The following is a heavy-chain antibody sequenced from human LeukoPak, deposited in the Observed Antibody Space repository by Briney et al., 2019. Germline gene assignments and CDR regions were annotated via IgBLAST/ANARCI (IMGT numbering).Heavy chain of an antibody. Sequence: SETLSLTCTVSGGSISSGGYYWSWIRQHPGKGLEWIGYIYYSGSTYYNPSLKSRVTISVDTSNNQFSLKLSSVTAADTAVYYCAKSSSWSSDYWGQGTLVTVSS. D-gene: IGHD6-13*01. CDR1: GGSISSGGYY. CDR2: IYYSGST. V-gene: IGHV4-31*03. CDR3: AKSSSWSSDY. J-gene: IGHJ4*02.